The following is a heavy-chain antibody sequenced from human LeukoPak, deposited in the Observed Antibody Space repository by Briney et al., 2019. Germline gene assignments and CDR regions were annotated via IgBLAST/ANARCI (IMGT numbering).Heavy chain of an antibody. V-gene: IGHV4-4*02. CDR2: FHLNGAT. CDR3: TRESGAFSPFGF. CDR1: GGSIITTNW. Sequence: PSETLSLTRGVSGGSIITTNWWSWVRQPPGKGLEWIGEFHLNGATNYNPSLESRVSMSIDKSKNQLSLKLSSVTAADTATYYCTRESGAFSPFGFCGQGTLVTVSS. J-gene: IGHJ4*02. D-gene: IGHD1-26*01.